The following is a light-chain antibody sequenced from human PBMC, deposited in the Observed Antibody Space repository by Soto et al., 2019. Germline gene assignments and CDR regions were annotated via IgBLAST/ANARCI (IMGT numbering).Light chain of an antibody. CDR1: SSNIGSNT. CDR2: SNN. CDR3: AAWDDSLNGPNGV. J-gene: IGLJ3*02. V-gene: IGLV1-44*01. Sequence: QSVLTPPPSASGTPGQRVTISCSGSSSNIGSNTVNWYQQLPGTAPKLLIYSNNQRPSGVPDRFSGSKSGTSASLAISGLQSEDEADYYCAAWDDSLNGPNGVFGGGTKLTVL.